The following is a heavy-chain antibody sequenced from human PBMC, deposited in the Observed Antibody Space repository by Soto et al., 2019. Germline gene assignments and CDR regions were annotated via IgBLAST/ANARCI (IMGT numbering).Heavy chain of an antibody. J-gene: IGHJ6*02. D-gene: IGHD5-12*01. Sequence: PGGSLRLSCAASGFTFSNAWMSWVRQAPGKGLEWVGRIKSKTDGGTTDYAAPVKGRFTISRDDSKNTLYLQMNSLKTEDTAVYYCAKGLDSGYDYYYYYYGMDVWGQGTTVTVSS. V-gene: IGHV3-15*01. CDR3: AKGLDSGYDYYYYYYGMDV. CDR1: GFTFSNAW. CDR2: IKSKTDGGTT.